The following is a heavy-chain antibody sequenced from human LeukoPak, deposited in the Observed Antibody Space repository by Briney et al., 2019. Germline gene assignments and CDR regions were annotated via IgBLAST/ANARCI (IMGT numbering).Heavy chain of an antibody. Sequence: ASVKASCKASGYTFTSYYMHWVRQAPGQGLEWMGIINPSGGSTSYAQKFQGRVTMTRDTSTSTVYMELSSLRSEDTVVYYCARVKGYGGPEALFDYWGQGTLVTVSS. CDR1: GYTFTSYY. J-gene: IGHJ4*02. D-gene: IGHD4-23*01. V-gene: IGHV1-46*01. CDR2: INPSGGST. CDR3: ARVKGYGGPEALFDY.